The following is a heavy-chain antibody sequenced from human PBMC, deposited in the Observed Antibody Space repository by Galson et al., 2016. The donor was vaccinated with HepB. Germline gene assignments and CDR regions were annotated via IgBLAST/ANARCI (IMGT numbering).Heavy chain of an antibody. J-gene: IGHJ4*02. CDR3: AREGSGMTNFGVAFDF. CDR2: VTGGSNFI. Sequence: SLRLSCAASGFTFSSYSMHWVRQAPGKGLEWVSSVTGGSNFITYSDSVKGRFTISRDNDKNSLYLQMDSLRVEDTGVYYCAREGSGMTNFGVAFDFWGQGTRLTVSS. D-gene: IGHD3-3*01. V-gene: IGHV3-21*01. CDR1: GFTFSSYS.